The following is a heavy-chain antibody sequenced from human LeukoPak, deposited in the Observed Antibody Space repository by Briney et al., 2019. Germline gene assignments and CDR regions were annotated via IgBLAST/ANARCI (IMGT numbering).Heavy chain of an antibody. CDR1: GFTFRSYW. CDR3: ARVGYGDYGGYLSDYYGMDV. J-gene: IGHJ6*02. Sequence: PGGSLRLSCAASGFTFRSYWMSWVRPAPGKGLEWVANIKQDGSEKYYVDSVKGRFTISRDNAKNSLYLQMNSLRAEDTAVYYCARVGYGDYGGYLSDYYGMDVWGQGTTVTVSS. V-gene: IGHV3-7*01. CDR2: IKQDGSEK. D-gene: IGHD4-17*01.